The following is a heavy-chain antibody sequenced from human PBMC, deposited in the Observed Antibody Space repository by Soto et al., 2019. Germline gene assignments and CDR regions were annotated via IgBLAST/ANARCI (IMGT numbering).Heavy chain of an antibody. CDR1: GFTFSSYS. J-gene: IGHJ6*02. V-gene: IGHV3-21*01. D-gene: IGHD6-13*01. CDR3: ARVEAAAGTSTDYYYGMDV. CDR2: ISSSSSYI. Sequence: GGSLRLSCAASGFTFSSYSMNWVRQAPGKGLEWVSSISSSSSYIYYADSVKGRFTISRDNAKNSLYLQMNSLRAEDTAVYYCARVEAAAGTSTDYYYGMDVWGQGTTVTVSS.